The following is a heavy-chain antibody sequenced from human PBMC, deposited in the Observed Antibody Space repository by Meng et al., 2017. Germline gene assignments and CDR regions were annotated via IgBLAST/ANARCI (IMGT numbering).Heavy chain of an antibody. V-gene: IGHV4-38-2*02. Sequence: SQTRSLTGTVSGYSISSGYYWSWIRQPPGKGLEGIGEINHSGSTNYNPSLKSRVTISVDTSKNQFSLKLSAVTAADTAVYYCASARGYSYGYVMSQDYYGMDVWGQGTTVTVSS. CDR3: ASARGYSYGYVMSQDYYGMDV. CDR1: GYSISSGYY. CDR2: INHSGST. J-gene: IGHJ6*02. D-gene: IGHD5-18*01.